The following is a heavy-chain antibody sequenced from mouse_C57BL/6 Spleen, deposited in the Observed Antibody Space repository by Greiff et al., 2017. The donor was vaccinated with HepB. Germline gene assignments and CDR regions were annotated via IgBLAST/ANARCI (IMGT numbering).Heavy chain of an antibody. CDR3: ARQKSLSWFAY. CDR1: GYTFTSYD. CDR2: IYPRDGST. D-gene: IGHD6-1*01. V-gene: IGHV1-85*01. Sequence: VQLQQSGPELVKPGASVKLSCKASGYTFTSYDINWVKQRPGQGLEWIGWIYPRDGSTKYNEKFKGKATLTVDTSSSTAYMELHSLTSEDSALYFCARQKSLSWFAYWGQGTLVTVSA. J-gene: IGHJ3*01.